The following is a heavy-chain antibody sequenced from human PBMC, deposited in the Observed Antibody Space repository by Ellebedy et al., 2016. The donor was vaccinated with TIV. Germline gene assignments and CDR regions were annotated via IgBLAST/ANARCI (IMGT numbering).Heavy chain of an antibody. CDR1: GYTFTSYD. J-gene: IGHJ4*02. V-gene: IGHV1-8*01. D-gene: IGHD1-26*01. Sequence: ASVKVSXXASGYTFTSYDINWVRQATGQGLEWMGWMSPNSGNTGYAQKFQGRVTMTRNTSISTAYMELSSLRSEDTAVYYCARGPLGRAKDYWGQGTLVTVSS. CDR3: ARGPLGRAKDY. CDR2: MSPNSGNT.